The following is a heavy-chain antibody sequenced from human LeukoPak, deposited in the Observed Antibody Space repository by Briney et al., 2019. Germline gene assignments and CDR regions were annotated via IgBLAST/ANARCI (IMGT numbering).Heavy chain of an antibody. V-gene: IGHV1-18*01. Sequence: ASVKVSCKAVGYSFTSYGVVWVRQAPGQGLEWMAWISGSNGDTNFAQKIQGRVTLTTDTSTSTAYVELMSLRSDDTAAYFCARGPRRWLQLTYFDYWGQGTLVTVSS. CDR3: ARGPRRWLQLTYFDY. CDR2: ISGSNGDT. CDR1: GYSFTSYG. J-gene: IGHJ4*02. D-gene: IGHD5-24*01.